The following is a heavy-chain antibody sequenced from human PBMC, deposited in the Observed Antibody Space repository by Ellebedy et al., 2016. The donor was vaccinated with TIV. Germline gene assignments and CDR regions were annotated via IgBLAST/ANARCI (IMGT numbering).Heavy chain of an antibody. CDR2: FDPEYGET. V-gene: IGHV1-24*01. J-gene: IGHJ6*02. CDR3: ATGGGSGGSCYASKHYYYYTMDV. Sequence: AASVKVSCKVSGYTLTALSMHWVRQAPGKGLEWLGGFDPEYGETIYAQTFQGRVTMTEDTSTDTAYRELSSLRSEDTAVYYCATGGGSGGSCYASKHYYYYTMDVWGHGTTVTVSS. D-gene: IGHD2-15*01. CDR1: GYTLTALS.